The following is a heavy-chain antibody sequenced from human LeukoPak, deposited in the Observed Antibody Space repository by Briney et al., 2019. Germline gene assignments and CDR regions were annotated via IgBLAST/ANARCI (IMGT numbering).Heavy chain of an antibody. CDR2: INHSGST. Sequence: SETLSLTCAVYGGSFSGYYWSWIRQPPGKGLEWIGEINHSGSTNYNPSLKSRVTISVDTSKNQFSLKLTSVTAADTAVYYCARKTYFDILTGRTEYWGQGTLVTVSS. CDR3: ARKTYFDILTGRTEY. D-gene: IGHD3-9*01. CDR1: GGSFSGYY. V-gene: IGHV4-34*01. J-gene: IGHJ4*02.